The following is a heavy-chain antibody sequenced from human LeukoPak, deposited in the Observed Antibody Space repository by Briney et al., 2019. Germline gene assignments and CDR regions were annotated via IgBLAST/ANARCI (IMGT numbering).Heavy chain of an antibody. CDR2: INPNSGDT. D-gene: IGHD1-26*01. V-gene: IGHV1-2*06. CDR3: ARDMWELPSDYYYDY. Sequence: ASVKVSCKASGYTCTGHYLNWLRQAPGQGLERMGRINPNSGDTKYADKFQGRVIMTRDTSTSTAYMELNGLRSDDTASYYCARDMWELPSDYYYDYWGQGTLVTVSS. CDR1: GYTCTGHY. J-gene: IGHJ4*02.